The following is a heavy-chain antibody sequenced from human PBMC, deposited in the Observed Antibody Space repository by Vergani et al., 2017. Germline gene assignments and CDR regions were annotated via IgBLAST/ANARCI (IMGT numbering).Heavy chain of an antibody. V-gene: IGHV4-34*01. CDR3: ARGLGSSGYYGY. CDR2: INHSGST. Sequence: QVQLQQWGAGLLKPSETLSLTCAVYGGSFSGYYWSWIRQPPGKGLEWIGEINHSGSTNYNPSLKSRVTISVDTSKNQFSLKLSSVTAADTAVYYCARGLGSSGYYGYWGQGTLVTVSS. J-gene: IGHJ4*02. CDR1: GGSFSGYY. D-gene: IGHD3-22*01.